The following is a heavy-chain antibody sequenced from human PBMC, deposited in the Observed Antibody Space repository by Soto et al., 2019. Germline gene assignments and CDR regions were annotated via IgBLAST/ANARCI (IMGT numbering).Heavy chain of an antibody. V-gene: IGHV4-31*03. CDR3: GRDLLAPASARWYYYYSLDV. D-gene: IGHD3-3*02. J-gene: IGHJ6*02. CDR1: GGSISSGGYY. CDR2: IYYSGST. Sequence: SETLSLTCTVSGGSISSGGYYWSWIRQHPGKGLEWIGYIYYSGSTYYNPSLKSRVTISVDTSKNQFSLKMNSVTAADTATYYCGRDLLAPASARWYYYYSLDVWGQGTTVTV.